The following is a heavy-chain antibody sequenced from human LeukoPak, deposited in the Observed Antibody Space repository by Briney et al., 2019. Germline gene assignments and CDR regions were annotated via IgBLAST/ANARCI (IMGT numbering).Heavy chain of an antibody. Sequence: PSETLSLTCTVSGGSISSYYWSWIRQPPGKGLEWIGSMYYSGSTHYNPSLRSRVTISVETSQNHFSLKLRSVTAADTAVYYCARNYYDGSGYWFWGQGTLVTVSS. J-gene: IGHJ4*02. CDR1: GGSISSYY. V-gene: IGHV4-59*08. CDR2: MYYSGST. CDR3: ARNYYDGSGYWF. D-gene: IGHD3-22*01.